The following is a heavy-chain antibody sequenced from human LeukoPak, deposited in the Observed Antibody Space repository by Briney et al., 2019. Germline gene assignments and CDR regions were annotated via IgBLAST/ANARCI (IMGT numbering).Heavy chain of an antibody. CDR1: GYTFTSYG. J-gene: IGHJ6*03. Sequence: ASVKVSCKASGYTFTSYGISWARQAPGQGLEWMGWISAYNGNTNYAQKLQGRVTMTTDTSTSTAYMELRSLRSDDTAVYYCATVNAGGGYYYYMDVWGKGTTVTVSS. CDR2: ISAYNGNT. D-gene: IGHD3-16*01. CDR3: ATVNAGGGYYYYMDV. V-gene: IGHV1-18*01.